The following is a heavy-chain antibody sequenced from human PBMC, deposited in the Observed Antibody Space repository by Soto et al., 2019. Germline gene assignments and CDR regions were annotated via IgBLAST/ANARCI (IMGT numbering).Heavy chain of an antibody. V-gene: IGHV1-18*04. CDR1: GYTFTSYG. CDR3: ARKVRAAGPFNFGY. CDR2: ISAYNGNT. Sequence: ASVKVSCKASGYTFTSYGISWVRQAPGQGLEWMGWISAYNGNTNYAQKLQGRVTMTTDTSTSTAYMELSSLRSEDTAVYYCARKVRAAGPFNFGYWGQRTLVTVYS. J-gene: IGHJ4*02. D-gene: IGHD6-13*01.